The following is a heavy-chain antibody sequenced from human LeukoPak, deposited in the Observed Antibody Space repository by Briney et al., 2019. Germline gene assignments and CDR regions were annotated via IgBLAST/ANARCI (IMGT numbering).Heavy chain of an antibody. CDR3: ARRETTMVRGVIIPFDY. J-gene: IGHJ4*02. V-gene: IGHV5-10-1*01. CDR2: IDPSDSYT. CDR1: GYSFTSYW. D-gene: IGHD3-10*01. Sequence: GASLQISCKGSGYSFTSYWISWVRQLPGKGLEWMGRIDPSDSYTNYSPSFQGHVTISAVKSISTAYLQWSSLKASDTAMYYCARRETTMVRGVIIPFDYWGQGPLVTVSS.